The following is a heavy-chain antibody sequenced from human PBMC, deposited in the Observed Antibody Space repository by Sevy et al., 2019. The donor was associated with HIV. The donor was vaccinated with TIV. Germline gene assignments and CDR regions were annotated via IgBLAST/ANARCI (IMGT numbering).Heavy chain of an antibody. CDR2: ISFDGSNK. J-gene: IGHJ4*02. Sequence: GGSLRLSCAASGFSFSGYAIHWVRQAPGKGLEWVAVISFDGSNKYYADSVKGRFTISRDNSKNTLFLQMNSLRAEDTAVYYCAKEGAYSYTTYFEYWGQGTVVTLSS. CDR1: GFSFSGYA. D-gene: IGHD1-26*01. V-gene: IGHV3-30*18. CDR3: AKEGAYSYTTYFEY.